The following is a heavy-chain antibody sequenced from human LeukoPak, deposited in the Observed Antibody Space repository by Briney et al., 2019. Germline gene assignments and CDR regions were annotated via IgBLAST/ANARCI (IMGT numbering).Heavy chain of an antibody. CDR3: ARAESSYGDLGAFDI. CDR2: ISGSGGST. V-gene: IGHV3-23*01. CDR1: GFTFSSYA. D-gene: IGHD7-27*01. J-gene: IGHJ3*02. Sequence: GGSLRLSCAASGFTFSSYAMSWVRQAPGKGLEWVSAISGSGGSTYYADSVKGRFTISRDNSKNTLYLQMNSLRAEDTAVYYCARAESSYGDLGAFDIWGQGTMVTVSS.